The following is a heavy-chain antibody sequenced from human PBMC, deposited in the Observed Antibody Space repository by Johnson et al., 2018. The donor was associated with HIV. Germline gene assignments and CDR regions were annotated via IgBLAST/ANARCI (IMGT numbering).Heavy chain of an antibody. CDR3: AKPLVGATRDDAFDV. CDR2: IGSAGDT. J-gene: IGHJ3*01. Sequence: VQLVESGGGVVQPGRSLRLSCAASGFIFNTFGMHWVRQATGEGLEWVSAIGSAGDTYYPGSAKGRFTISRDNSKNTLYLQMNSLSAEDTAVYYCAKPLVGATRDDAFDVWGQGTMVTVSS. CDR1: GFIFNTFG. V-gene: IGHV3-13*01. D-gene: IGHD1-26*01.